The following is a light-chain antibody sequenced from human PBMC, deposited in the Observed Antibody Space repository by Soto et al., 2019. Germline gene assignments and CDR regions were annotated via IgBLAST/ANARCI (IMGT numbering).Light chain of an antibody. Sequence: EIVLTQSPGTLSLARGERAALSCRASQSVSSTSLAWYQQKPGQAPRLLIYDAASRATDIPDRFSGSGSGIDFTLTISGLEPEDFSGYYCQQYGGSPPKYTFGQGTKLEIK. J-gene: IGKJ2*01. CDR3: QQYGGSPPKYT. CDR2: DAA. V-gene: IGKV3-20*01. CDR1: QSVSSTS.